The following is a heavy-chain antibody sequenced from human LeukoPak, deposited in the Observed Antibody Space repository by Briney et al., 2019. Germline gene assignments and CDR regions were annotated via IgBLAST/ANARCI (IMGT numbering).Heavy chain of an antibody. D-gene: IGHD1-26*01. CDR1: GYTLTELS. Sequence: ASVKVSCKVSGYTLTELSMHWVRQAPGKGLEWMGGFDLEDGKTIYAQKFQGRVTMTEDTPTDTAYMELGSLRSEDTAVYYCARALVGATSYYFDYWGQGTLVTVSS. CDR3: ARALVGATSYYFDY. CDR2: FDLEDGKT. V-gene: IGHV1-24*01. J-gene: IGHJ4*02.